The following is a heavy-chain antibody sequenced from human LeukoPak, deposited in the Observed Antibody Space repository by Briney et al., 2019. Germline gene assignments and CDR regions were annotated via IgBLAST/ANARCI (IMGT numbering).Heavy chain of an antibody. CDR3: ARDEYRYGTYYYYYMDV. D-gene: IGHD5-18*01. CDR1: GGSVTSGRYY. V-gene: IGHV4-61*02. Sequence: SETLSLTCTVSGGSVTSGRYYWSWIRQPASKGLEWIGRIYTRGSTNYNPSLKSRVTISVDTSKNQFSLDLTSVTAADTAVYYCARDEYRYGTYYYYYMDVWGKGTTVTISS. J-gene: IGHJ6*03. CDR2: IYTRGST.